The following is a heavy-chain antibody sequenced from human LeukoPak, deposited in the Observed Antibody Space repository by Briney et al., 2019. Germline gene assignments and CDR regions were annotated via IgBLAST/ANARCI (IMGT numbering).Heavy chain of an antibody. CDR1: GFTFSSYS. D-gene: IGHD2-21*02. Sequence: PGGSLRLSCAASGFTFSSYSMNWVRQAPGKGLEWVSSISSSSSYIYYADSVKGRFTISRDNAKNSLYLQMNSLRAEDTAVYYCAREVDPSYCGGDCGYFDLWGRGTLVTVSS. CDR2: ISSSSSYI. V-gene: IGHV3-21*01. J-gene: IGHJ2*01. CDR3: AREVDPSYCGGDCGYFDL.